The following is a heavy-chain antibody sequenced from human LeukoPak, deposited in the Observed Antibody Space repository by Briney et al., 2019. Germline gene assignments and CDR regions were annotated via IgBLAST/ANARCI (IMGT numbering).Heavy chain of an antibody. J-gene: IGHJ3*02. CDR3: ARTALRYFDWLFSVAFDI. V-gene: IGHV1-8*02. Sequence: GASVKVSCKASGYTFTSYYMHWVRQATGQGLEWMGWMNPNSGNTGYAQKFQGRATMTRNTSISTAYMELSRLISEDTAVYYCARTALRYFDWLFSVAFDIWGQGTMVTVSS. CDR2: MNPNSGNT. CDR1: GYTFTSYY. D-gene: IGHD3-9*01.